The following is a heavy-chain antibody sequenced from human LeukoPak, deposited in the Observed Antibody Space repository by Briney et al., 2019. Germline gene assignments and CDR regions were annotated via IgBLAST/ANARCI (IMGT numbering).Heavy chain of an antibody. CDR2: IKQDGSEK. J-gene: IGHJ4*02. Sequence: PGGSLRLSCAASGFTFSSYAMSWVRQAPGKGLEWVANIKQDGSEKYYVDSVKGRFVVSRDNAKNSLYLQMNSLGAEDTAVYYCARGIVVPGIDYWGQGTLVTVSS. D-gene: IGHD2-15*01. CDR3: ARGIVVPGIDY. CDR1: GFTFSSYA. V-gene: IGHV3-7*01.